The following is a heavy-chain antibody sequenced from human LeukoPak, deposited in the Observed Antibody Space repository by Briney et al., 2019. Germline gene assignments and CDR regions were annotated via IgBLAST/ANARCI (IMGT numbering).Heavy chain of an antibody. Sequence: GRSLRLSCAASGFTFSSYGMHWVRQAPGKGLEWVAVISYDGSNKYYADSVKGRFTISRDNSKNTLYLQMNSLRAEDTAVYYCAKGYGSGSYDDPFDYWGQGTLVTVSS. CDR3: AKGYGSGSYDDPFDY. V-gene: IGHV3-30*18. D-gene: IGHD3-10*01. CDR1: GFTFSSYG. CDR2: ISYDGSNK. J-gene: IGHJ4*02.